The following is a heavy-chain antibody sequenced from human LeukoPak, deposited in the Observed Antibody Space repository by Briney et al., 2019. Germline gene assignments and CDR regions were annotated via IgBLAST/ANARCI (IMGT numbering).Heavy chain of an antibody. CDR3: ARGATHYYYYYMDV. J-gene: IGHJ6*03. D-gene: IGHD1-26*01. Sequence: GASVKVSCKASGGTFSSYAISWVRQAPGQGLEWMGGIIPIFGTANYAQKFQGRVTITTDESTGTAYMELSSLRSEDTAVYYCARGATHYYYYYMDVWGKGTTVTVSS. CDR1: GGTFSSYA. CDR2: IIPIFGTA. V-gene: IGHV1-69*05.